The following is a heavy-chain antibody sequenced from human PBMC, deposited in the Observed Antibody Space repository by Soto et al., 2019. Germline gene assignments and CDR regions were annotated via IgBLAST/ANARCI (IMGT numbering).Heavy chain of an antibody. J-gene: IGHJ1*01. CDR2: ISKDGSHS. CDR3: ARGTDYADLGNAEYFHP. Sequence: QVQLVESGGGVVQPGRSLRLSCAASGFNFRTYGIHWVRQAPGKGLEWVALISKDGSHSYYAHSVKGRFTTSRDNSQNKAFLQVNSLIADDTAVYFCARGTDYADLGNAEYFHPWGQGTLVTVSS. V-gene: IGHV3-30*03. CDR1: GFNFRTYG. D-gene: IGHD4-17*01.